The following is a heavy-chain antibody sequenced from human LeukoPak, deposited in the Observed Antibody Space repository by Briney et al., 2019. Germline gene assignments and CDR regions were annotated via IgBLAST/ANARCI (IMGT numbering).Heavy chain of an antibody. J-gene: IGHJ4*02. V-gene: IGHV4-34*01. CDR3: ARATYYYDSSGYYPDY. CDR2: INHSGST. Sequence: SETLSLTCAVYGGSFSGYYWSWIRQPPGKGLEWIGEINHSGSTNYNPSLKSRVTISVDTSKNQFSLKLSSVTAADTAVYYCARATYYYDSSGYYPDYWDQGTLVTVSS. D-gene: IGHD3-22*01. CDR1: GGSFSGYY.